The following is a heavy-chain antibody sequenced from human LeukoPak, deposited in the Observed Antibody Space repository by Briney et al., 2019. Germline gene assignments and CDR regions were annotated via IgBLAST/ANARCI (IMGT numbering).Heavy chain of an antibody. CDR2: IYTSGST. D-gene: IGHD3-3*01. CDR3: ARALYDFWSGYSRNDAFDI. J-gene: IGHJ3*02. Sequence: PSETLSLTCAVYGGSFSGYYWSWIRQPAGKGLEWIGRIYTSGSTNYNPSLKSRVTMSVDTSKNQFSLKLSSVTAADTAVYYCARALYDFWSGYSRNDAFDIWGQGTMVTVSS. V-gene: IGHV4-59*10. CDR1: GGSFSGYY.